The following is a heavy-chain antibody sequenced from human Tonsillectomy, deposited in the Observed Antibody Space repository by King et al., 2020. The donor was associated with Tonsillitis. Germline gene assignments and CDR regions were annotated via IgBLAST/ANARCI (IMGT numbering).Heavy chain of an antibody. CDR3: TRDNTGDSSGYYYEAFDI. J-gene: IGHJ3*02. CDR2: IRSKAYGGTT. D-gene: IGHD3-22*01. CDR1: GFTFGDYA. V-gene: IGHV3-49*04. Sequence: VQLVESGGGLVQPGRSLRLSCTASGFTFGDYAMSWVRQAPGKGLEWVGFIRSKAYGGTTEYAASVKGRFTISRDDSKSIAYLQMNSLKTEDTAVYYCTRDNTGDSSGYYYEAFDIWGQGTMVTVSS.